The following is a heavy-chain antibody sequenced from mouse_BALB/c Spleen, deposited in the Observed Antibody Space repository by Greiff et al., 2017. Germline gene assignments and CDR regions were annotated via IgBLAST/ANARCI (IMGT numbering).Heavy chain of an antibody. V-gene: IGHV5-12-2*01. J-gene: IGHJ1*01. CDR3: ASHPRGNYVWYFDV. D-gene: IGHD2-1*01. CDR1: GFTFSSYT. CDR2: ISNGGGST. Sequence: EVQLVESGGGLVQPGGSLKLSCAASGFTFSSYTMSWVRQTPEKRLEWVAYISNGGGSTYYPDTVKGRFTISRDNAKNTLYLQMSSLKSEDTAMYYCASHPRGNYVWYFDVWGAGTTVTVSS.